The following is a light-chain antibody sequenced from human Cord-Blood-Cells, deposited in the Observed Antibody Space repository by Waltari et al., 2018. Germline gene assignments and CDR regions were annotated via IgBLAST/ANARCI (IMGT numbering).Light chain of an antibody. CDR3: QQRSNWPPMYS. J-gene: IGKJ2*03. CDR2: DAS. V-gene: IGKV3-11*01. CDR1: QSVSSY. Sequence: DIVLRQSPATPSLSPGERATISYRASQSVSSYLAWYQQKPGQAHRLLIDDASNRATGIPARFSGSGSGTDVTLTISSLEPEDFAVYYCQQRSNWPPMYSFGQGTKLEIK.